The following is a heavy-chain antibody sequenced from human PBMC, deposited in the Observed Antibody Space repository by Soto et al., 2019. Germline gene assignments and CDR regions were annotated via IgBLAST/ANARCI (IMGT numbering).Heavy chain of an antibody. Sequence: GSLRLSCAVSGFTFNSYAMNWVRRAPGKGLEWVSSISGSGRTTYYADAVKGRFTISRDNSKNTLFLQMNSLRSEDTAVYYCAKGVTTIVATGSWFDHWGQGTLVTVSS. D-gene: IGHD5-12*01. J-gene: IGHJ5*02. CDR3: AKGVTTIVATGSWFDH. CDR1: GFTFNSYA. CDR2: ISGSGRTT. V-gene: IGHV3-23*01.